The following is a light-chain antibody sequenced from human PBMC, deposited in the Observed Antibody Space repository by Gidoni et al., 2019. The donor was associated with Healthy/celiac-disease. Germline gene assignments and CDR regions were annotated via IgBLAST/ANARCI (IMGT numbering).Light chain of an antibody. Sequence: QSALTQPASVSGSPGQSITICCTGTSSDVGGYNYVSWYQQHPGKAPKLVIYNVSNRPSGVSNRFSGSKSGNTASLTISGLQAEDEADYYCSSYTSSSTSSWVFGGGTKLTVL. CDR2: NVS. V-gene: IGLV2-14*03. CDR3: SSYTSSSTSSWV. J-gene: IGLJ3*02. CDR1: SSDVGGYNY.